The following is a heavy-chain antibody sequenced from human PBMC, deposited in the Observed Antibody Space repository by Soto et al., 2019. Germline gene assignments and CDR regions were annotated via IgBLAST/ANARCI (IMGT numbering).Heavy chain of an antibody. Sequence: PSETLSLTCTVSGVSISSSTYYWGWIRQPPGKGLEWIGNIYYSGSTYYNPSLKSRVTISVDTSKNQFSLKLSSVTAADTAVFYCARDYGDYYFDNWGLGTLVTVSS. D-gene: IGHD4-17*01. CDR1: GVSISSSTYY. J-gene: IGHJ4*02. V-gene: IGHV4-39*02. CDR2: IYYSGST. CDR3: ARDYGDYYFDN.